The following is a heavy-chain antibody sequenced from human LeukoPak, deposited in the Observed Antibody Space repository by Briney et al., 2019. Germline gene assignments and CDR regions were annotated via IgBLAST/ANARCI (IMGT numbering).Heavy chain of an antibody. CDR3: AKRGDYDSSGYLPLFGY. D-gene: IGHD3-22*01. J-gene: IGHJ4*02. V-gene: IGHV4-61*01. Sequence: SETLSLTCTVSGASVSSGNSYWSWIRQAPGKGLEWIGYFYYSGSTSYSPSLKSRVTISADTSKNQFSLRLRSVTAADTAVYYCAKRGDYDSSGYLPLFGYWGQGTLVTVSS. CDR1: GASVSSGNSY. CDR2: FYYSGST.